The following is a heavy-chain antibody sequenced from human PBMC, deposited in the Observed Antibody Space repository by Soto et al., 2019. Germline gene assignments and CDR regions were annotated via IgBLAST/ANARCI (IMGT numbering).Heavy chain of an antibody. Sequence: GASVKVSCKASGGTFSSYAISWVRQAPGQGLEWMGGIIPIFGTANYAQKFQGRVTITADESTSTAYMELSSLRSEDTAVYYCARDSLYCGGDCYFSWFDPWGRGTLVTVSS. CDR2: IIPIFGTA. J-gene: IGHJ5*02. CDR3: ARDSLYCGGDCYFSWFDP. V-gene: IGHV1-69*13. CDR1: GGTFSSYA. D-gene: IGHD2-21*02.